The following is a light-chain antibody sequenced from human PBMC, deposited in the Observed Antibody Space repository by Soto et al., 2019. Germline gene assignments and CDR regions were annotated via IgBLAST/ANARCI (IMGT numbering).Light chain of an antibody. J-gene: IGKJ4*01. CDR3: LQDNSYPLT. CDR2: GAS. CDR1: QSVSSN. V-gene: IGKV3-15*01. Sequence: PGERATLSCRASQSVSSNLAWYQQKPGQAPRLLIYGASTRATGIPARFSGSGSGTEFTLNISSLQPEDFATYYCLQDNSYPLTFGGGTKVDIK.